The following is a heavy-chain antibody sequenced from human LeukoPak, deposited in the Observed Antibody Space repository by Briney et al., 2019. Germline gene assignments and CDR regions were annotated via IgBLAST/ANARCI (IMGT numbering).Heavy chain of an antibody. J-gene: IGHJ6*02. D-gene: IGHD6-13*01. CDR2: MNPNSGNT. Sequence: GASVKVSCKASGYTFTSYDINWVRQATGQGLEWMGWMNPNSGNTGYAQKFQGGVTMTRNTSISTAYMELSSLRSEDTAVYYCARAPPYSSSWDYYYYYGMDVWGQGTTVTVSS. CDR1: GYTFTSYD. CDR3: ARAPPYSSSWDYYYYYGMDV. V-gene: IGHV1-8*01.